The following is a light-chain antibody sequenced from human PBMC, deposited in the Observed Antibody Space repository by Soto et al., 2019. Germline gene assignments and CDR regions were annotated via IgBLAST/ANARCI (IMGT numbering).Light chain of an antibody. J-gene: IGLJ1*01. CDR3: SSYTRQYTPSYA. CDR2: EVS. V-gene: IGLV2-14*01. CDR1: SSDVGGYNY. Sequence: QSALTQPASVSGSPGQSITLSCTGTSSDVGGYNYVSWYQQHPGKAPKLMIYEVSNRPSGISHRFSGSKSGNTASLTISGLRAEDEADYYCSSYTRQYTPSYAFGPGTKLTVL.